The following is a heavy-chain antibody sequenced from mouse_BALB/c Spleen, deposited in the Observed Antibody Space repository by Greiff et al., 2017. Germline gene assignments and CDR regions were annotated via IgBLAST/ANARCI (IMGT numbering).Heavy chain of an antibody. D-gene: IGHD2-1*01. CDR1: GYSFTGYY. V-gene: IGHV1S34*01. CDR2: ISCYNGAT. Sequence: LVKTGASVKISCKASGYSFTGYYMHWVKQSHGKSLEWIGYISCYNGATSYNQKFKGKATFTVDTSSSTAYMQFNSLTSEDSAVYYCARHYGNSYWYFDVWGAGTTVTVSS. CDR3: ARHYGNSYWYFDV. J-gene: IGHJ1*01.